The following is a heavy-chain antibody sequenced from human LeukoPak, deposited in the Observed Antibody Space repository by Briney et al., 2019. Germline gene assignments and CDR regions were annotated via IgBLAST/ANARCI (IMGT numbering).Heavy chain of an antibody. D-gene: IGHD1-7*01. CDR2: ISDNGANT. V-gene: IGHV3-23*01. Sequence: GGTLRLSCAASGFTFRSYGMSWVRQAPGKGLEWVSIISDNGANTYYADSVRGRFTISRDNSQNTLYLQMNSLRAEDTAVYYCAKGGEQVTWNFPNWGQGTLVTVS. CDR1: GFTFRSYG. CDR3: AKGGEQVTWNFPN. J-gene: IGHJ1*01.